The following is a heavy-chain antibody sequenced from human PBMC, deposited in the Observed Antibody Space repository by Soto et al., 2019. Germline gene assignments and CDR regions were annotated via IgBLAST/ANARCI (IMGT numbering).Heavy chain of an antibody. D-gene: IGHD4-17*01. V-gene: IGHV2-5*02. CDR1: GFSLTTSGVG. J-gene: IGHJ1*01. CDR2: IYWDDDK. CDR3: AHSPNPTVPTSAEYFQH. Sequence: QITLKESGPTLVKPTQTLTLTCTFSGFSLTTSGVGVGWIRQPPGKALEWLALIYWDDDKRYSPSLKSRLTITQXXSXNXXVLTMTNMDPLDTATYYCAHSPNPTVPTSAEYFQHWGQGTLVTVSS.